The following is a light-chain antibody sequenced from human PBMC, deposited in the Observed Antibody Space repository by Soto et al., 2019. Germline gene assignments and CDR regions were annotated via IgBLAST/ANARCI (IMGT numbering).Light chain of an antibody. CDR1: TSDVGRYNY. V-gene: IGLV2-14*01. CDR2: EVS. Sequence: QSVLTQPASVSGSPGQSITISCTVTTSDVGRYNYVSWYQQHPGTAPKLMIYEVSNRPSGVSNRFSGSKSGNTASLTISGLQAEDEADYYCSSYTSSSTQVFGTGTKVTVL. J-gene: IGLJ1*01. CDR3: SSYTSSSTQV.